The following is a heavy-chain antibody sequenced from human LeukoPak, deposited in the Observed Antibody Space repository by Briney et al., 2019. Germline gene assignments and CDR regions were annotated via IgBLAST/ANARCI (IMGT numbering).Heavy chain of an antibody. Sequence: ASVKVSCKASCYTFTSYGNSWGRQAPGQGPEWMGWISAYKGNTNYAQKLQGRVTMTTDTSTRTAYMELRSLRSDDTGVYYCARGLVPTARVAYWGEGTLLTLS. D-gene: IGHD6-6*01. CDR2: ISAYKGNT. J-gene: IGHJ4*02. CDR1: CYTFTSYG. V-gene: IGHV1-18*01. CDR3: ARGLVPTARVAY.